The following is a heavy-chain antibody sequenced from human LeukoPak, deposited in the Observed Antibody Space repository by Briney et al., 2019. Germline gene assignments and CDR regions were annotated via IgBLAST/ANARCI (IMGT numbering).Heavy chain of an antibody. CDR1: GFTFKDAW. Sequence: GGSLRLSCAASGFTFKDAWMSWVRQTPGKGLEWVGRIKSKTDGGTTDYAAPVKGRFTISRDDSKNTLYLQTNSLKTEDTAVYFCTGPDFFDYWGQGTLVTVSS. CDR2: IKSKTDGGTT. J-gene: IGHJ4*02. CDR3: TGPDFFDY. V-gene: IGHV3-15*01. D-gene: IGHD2-21*02.